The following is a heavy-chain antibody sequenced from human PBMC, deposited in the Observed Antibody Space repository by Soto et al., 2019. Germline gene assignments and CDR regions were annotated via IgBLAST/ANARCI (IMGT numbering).Heavy chain of an antibody. CDR3: ARHPTSYYYDSSGWFDY. J-gene: IGHJ4*02. Sequence: SETLSLTCTVSGGSISSSSYYWGWIRQHPGKGLEWIGRIYDSGSTYYNPSLKSRVTISVDTSKNQFSLKLRAVSAADTAVYYCARHPTSYYYDSSGWFDYWGQGTLVTVSS. V-gene: IGHV4-39*01. CDR1: GGSISSSSYY. D-gene: IGHD3-22*01. CDR2: IYDSGST.